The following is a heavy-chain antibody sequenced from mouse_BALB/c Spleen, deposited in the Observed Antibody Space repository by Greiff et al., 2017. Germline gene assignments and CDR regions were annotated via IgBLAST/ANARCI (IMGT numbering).Heavy chain of an antibody. D-gene: IGHD1-1*01. CDR2: IDTSDSYT. CDR1: GYTFTDYW. Sequence: QVQLQQPGAELVMPGASVKMSCKASGYTFTDYWMHWVKQRPGQGLEWIGAIDTSDSYTSYNQKFKGKATLTVDESSSTAYMQLSSLTSEDSAVYYCARAGITTVVGAMDYWGQGTSVTVSS. V-gene: IGHV1-69*01. CDR3: ARAGITTVVGAMDY. J-gene: IGHJ4*01.